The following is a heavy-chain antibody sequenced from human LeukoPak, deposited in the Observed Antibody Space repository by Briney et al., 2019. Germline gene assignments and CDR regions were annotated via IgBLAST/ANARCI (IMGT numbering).Heavy chain of an antibody. CDR3: ATDCCGGECCSHNRDDY. D-gene: IGHD2-21*01. Sequence: GGSLRLSCAASGFTFSTYAMNWVRQAPGKGLEWVSGISDTGATTVYVDSVKGRFTISRDNSKNTVYLQMNSLRGEDTAIYFCATDCCGGECCSHNRDDYWGQGTLVTVSS. CDR1: GFTFSTYA. CDR2: ISDTGATT. V-gene: IGHV3-23*01. J-gene: IGHJ4*02.